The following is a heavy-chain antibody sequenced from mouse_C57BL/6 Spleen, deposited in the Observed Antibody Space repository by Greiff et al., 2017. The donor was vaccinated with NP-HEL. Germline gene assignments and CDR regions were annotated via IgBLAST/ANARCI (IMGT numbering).Heavy chain of an antibody. CDR1: GFSLTSYG. J-gene: IGHJ3*01. Sequence: QVHVKQSGPGLVQPSQSLSITCTVSGFSLTSYGVHWVRQSPGKGLEWLGVIWRGGSTDYNADFMSRLSITKDNSKSQVFFKMNSLQADDTAIYYCAKGTIYDYDGFAYWGQGTLVTVSA. D-gene: IGHD2-4*01. CDR2: IWRGGST. V-gene: IGHV2-5*01. CDR3: AKGTIYDYDGFAY.